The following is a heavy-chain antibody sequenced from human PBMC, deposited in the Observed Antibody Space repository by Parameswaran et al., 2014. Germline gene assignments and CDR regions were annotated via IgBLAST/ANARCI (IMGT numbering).Heavy chain of an antibody. D-gene: IGHD6-19*01. V-gene: IGHV3-7*01. CDR2: IKQDGSEK. Sequence: VRQAPGKGLEWVANIKQDGSEKYYVDSVKGRFTISRDNAKNSLYLQMNSLRAEDTAVYYCARDSSPSGWFLVYYYGMDVWGQGTTVTVSS. J-gene: IGHJ6*02. CDR3: ARDSSPSGWFLVYYYGMDV.